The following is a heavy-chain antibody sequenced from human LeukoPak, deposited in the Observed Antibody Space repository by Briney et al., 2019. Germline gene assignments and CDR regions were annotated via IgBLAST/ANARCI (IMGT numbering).Heavy chain of an antibody. V-gene: IGHV3-73*01. CDR2: IDKKDNFHAT. Sequence: GGSLRLSCAASGFTFSGCAIHWVRQSSGKGLEWVGHIDKKDNFHATAYAASVQGRFSIPRDDSKNTAFLHMNSLKTEDMALYYCTRDSGTYNWLDPWGQGTLVTVSS. CDR3: TRDSGTYNWLDP. CDR1: GFTFSGCA. J-gene: IGHJ5*02. D-gene: IGHD1-26*01.